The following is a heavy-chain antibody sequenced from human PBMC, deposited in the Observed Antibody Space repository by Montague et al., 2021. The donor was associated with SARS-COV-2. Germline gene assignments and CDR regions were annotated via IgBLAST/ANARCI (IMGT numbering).Heavy chain of an antibody. D-gene: IGHD3-16*01. Sequence: SLRLSCAASGFTFSTYAMICFRQAPGKGLEWFSCISGSADVTSYADSMKVRFTISRDDSKNTVYLQMNGLRAEDTAEYFCAKDRQGEPHHIYSFDYWGQGALVTVSS. CDR2: ISGSADVT. CDR1: GFTFSTYA. V-gene: IGHV3-23*01. CDR3: AKDRQGEPHHIYSFDY. J-gene: IGHJ4*02.